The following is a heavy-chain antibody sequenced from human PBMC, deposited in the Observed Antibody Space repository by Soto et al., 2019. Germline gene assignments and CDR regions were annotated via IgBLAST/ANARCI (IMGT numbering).Heavy chain of an antibody. CDR1: GASISSGDNY. CDR2: IHYRGST. CDR3: AREQTYYYDDSDYSYFDY. Sequence: SETLSLTCTVSGASISSGDNYWSWIRQPPGKGLEWIGYIHYRGSTYYSPSLKSRVSISVDTSTNHFYLRLTSVTAADTAMYYCAREQTYYYDDSDYSYFDYWGQGTRVT. D-gene: IGHD3-22*01. V-gene: IGHV4-30-4*01. J-gene: IGHJ4*02.